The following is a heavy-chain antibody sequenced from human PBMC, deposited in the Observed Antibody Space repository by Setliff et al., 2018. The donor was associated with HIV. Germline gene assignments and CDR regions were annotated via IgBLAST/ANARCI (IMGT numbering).Heavy chain of an antibody. CDR2: IYYSGST. Sequence: SETLSLTCTVSGGSISSSSYYWGWIRQPPGKGLEWIGSIYYSGSTYYNPSLKSRVAISVDTSKKQLSLNVTSVTAADTAVYYCARSSRGYCSGGSCYGFDPWGQGTLVTVSS. D-gene: IGHD2-15*01. CDR1: GGSISSSSYY. J-gene: IGHJ5*02. V-gene: IGHV4-39*07. CDR3: ARSSRGYCSGGSCYGFDP.